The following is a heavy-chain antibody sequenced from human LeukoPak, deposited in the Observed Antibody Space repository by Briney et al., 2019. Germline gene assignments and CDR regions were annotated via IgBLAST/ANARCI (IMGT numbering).Heavy chain of an antibody. V-gene: IGHV1-69*01. D-gene: IGHD6-25*01. Sequence: SVKVSCKASRDTFSNYAFSWVRQAPGQGLEWMGGIIPIFNTVNYAQKFQGRVTISADESTSTAYMELSSLRSDDTAVYYCATDPKDGYLDPWGQGTLVTVSS. CDR2: IIPIFNTV. J-gene: IGHJ5*02. CDR3: ATDPKDGYLDP. CDR1: RDTFSNYA.